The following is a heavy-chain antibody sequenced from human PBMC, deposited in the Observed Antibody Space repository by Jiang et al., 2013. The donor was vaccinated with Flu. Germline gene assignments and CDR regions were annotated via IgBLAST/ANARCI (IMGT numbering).Heavy chain of an antibody. D-gene: IGHD1-26*01. CDR3: VKSEFPRWELRGAFDI. J-gene: IGHJ3*02. Sequence: VQLVESGGGLVQPGGSLRLSCSASGFTFSSYAMHWVRQAPGKGLEYASAISSNGGSTYYADSVKGRFTISRDNSKNTLYLQMSSLRAEDTAVYYCVKSEFPRWELRGAFDIWGQGTMVTVSS. CDR2: ISSNGGST. CDR1: GFTFSSYA. V-gene: IGHV3-64D*08.